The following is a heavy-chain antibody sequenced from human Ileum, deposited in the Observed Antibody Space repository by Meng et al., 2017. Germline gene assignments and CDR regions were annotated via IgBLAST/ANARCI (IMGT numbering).Heavy chain of an antibody. CDR1: GFTFSDVY. D-gene: IGHD3-10*01. CDR3: ARDDPKQPARRGFDY. J-gene: IGHJ4*02. Sequence: GGSLTPSCAASGFTFSDVYMGWIRLTPGKVLGWHSYISTTSSTTYPADSVKERFTISRDNAQNSLYLEMNSLRAEDSAVYYCARDDPKQPARRGFDYWGQGTLVTVSS. CDR2: ISTTSSTT. V-gene: IGHV3-11*01.